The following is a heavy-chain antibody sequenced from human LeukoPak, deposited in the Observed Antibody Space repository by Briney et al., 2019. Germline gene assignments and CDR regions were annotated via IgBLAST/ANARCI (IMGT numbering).Heavy chain of an antibody. V-gene: IGHV3-48*02. Sequence: GGSLRLSCAASGFTFSSYRMNWVRQAPGKGLEWVSYISSSSSTISYADAVKGRVTISRDNAKNSLYLQMDSLRDEDTAVYYCARSPLLRMITVRRVRYMDVWGKGTTVTVSS. J-gene: IGHJ6*03. CDR2: ISSSSSTI. D-gene: IGHD3-16*01. CDR3: ARSPLLRMITVRRVRYMDV. CDR1: GFTFSSYR.